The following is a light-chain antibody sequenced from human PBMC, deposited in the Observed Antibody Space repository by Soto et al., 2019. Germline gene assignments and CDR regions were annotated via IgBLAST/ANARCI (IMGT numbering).Light chain of an antibody. Sequence: PGESATLSCRASQTVSITYSTWYQQKPGQAPRLLIFGASKRATGIPDRFSGSGSGRDFTLTISGLEPEDFAVYYCQQYGNSRTFGQGTRLEI. CDR2: GAS. CDR1: QTVSITY. CDR3: QQYGNSRT. V-gene: IGKV3-20*01. J-gene: IGKJ5*01.